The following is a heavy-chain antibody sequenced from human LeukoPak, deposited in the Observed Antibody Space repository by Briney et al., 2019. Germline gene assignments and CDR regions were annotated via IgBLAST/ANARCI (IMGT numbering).Heavy chain of an antibody. D-gene: IGHD2-15*01. V-gene: IGHV3-21*01. J-gene: IGHJ5*02. Sequence: GGSLRLSCAASGFTFSSYSMTWVRQAPGKGLEWVSSISSSSSYIYYADSVKGRFTISRDNAKNSLYLQTNSLRAEDTAVYYCARGTRVAANLHTAWGQGTLVTVSS. CDR2: ISSSSSYI. CDR3: ARGTRVAANLHTA. CDR1: GFTFSSYS.